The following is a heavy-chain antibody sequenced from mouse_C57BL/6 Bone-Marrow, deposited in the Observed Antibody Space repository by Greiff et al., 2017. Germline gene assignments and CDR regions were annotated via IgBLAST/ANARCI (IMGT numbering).Heavy chain of an antibody. V-gene: IGHV1-80*01. Sequence: QVQLKESGAELVKPGASVKISCKASGYAFSSYWMNWVKQRPGKGLEWIGQIYPGDGDTTYNGKFKGKDTLTADKSSSTAYMQLSSLTSEDSAVYFCARGGNYYENFDYWGQGTTLTVSS. CDR3: ARGGNYYENFDY. D-gene: IGHD2-4*01. CDR1: GYAFSSYW. J-gene: IGHJ2*01. CDR2: IYPGDGDT.